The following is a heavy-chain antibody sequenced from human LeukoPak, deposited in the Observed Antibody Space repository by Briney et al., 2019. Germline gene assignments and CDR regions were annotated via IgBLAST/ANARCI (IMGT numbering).Heavy chain of an antibody. Sequence: SETLSLTCTVSGGSISSSSYYWGWIRQPPGKGLEWIGYIYYSGSTNYNPSLKSRVTISVDTSKNQFSLKLSSVTAADTAVYYCASANRRYSSGWFSWGQGTLVTVSS. J-gene: IGHJ4*02. CDR1: GGSISSSSYY. CDR2: IYYSGST. D-gene: IGHD6-19*01. V-gene: IGHV4-61*05. CDR3: ASANRRYSSGWFS.